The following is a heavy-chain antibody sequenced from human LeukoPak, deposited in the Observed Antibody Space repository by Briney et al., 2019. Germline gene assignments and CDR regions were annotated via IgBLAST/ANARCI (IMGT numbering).Heavy chain of an antibody. V-gene: IGHV3-48*03. D-gene: IGHD6-19*01. CDR3: ARGGSLGY. J-gene: IGHJ4*02. CDR2: ISSSGSAI. Sequence: GGSLRLSCAASGFTFSSYEMNWVRQAPGKGLEWVSKISSSGSAIYYADSVKGRFTISRDNAKSTLYLRMNGLRAEDTAVYYCARGGSLGYWGQGTLVTVSS. CDR1: GFTFSSYE.